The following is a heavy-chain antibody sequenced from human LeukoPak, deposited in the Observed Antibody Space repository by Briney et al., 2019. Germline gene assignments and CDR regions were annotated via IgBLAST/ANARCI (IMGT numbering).Heavy chain of an antibody. CDR3: AKALGGSYPLDRDY. D-gene: IGHD1-26*01. CDR2: ISDDGRKQ. CDR1: GFTFRRHD. J-gene: IGHJ4*02. V-gene: IGHV3-30*04. Sequence: GGSLRFSCVASGFTFRRHDMHWVRQAQGKGLEWVAVISDDGRKQIYADSVKGRFTISRDNSKNTLYLQMNGLREEDTAVYYCAKALGGSYPLDRDYWGQGTLVTVSS.